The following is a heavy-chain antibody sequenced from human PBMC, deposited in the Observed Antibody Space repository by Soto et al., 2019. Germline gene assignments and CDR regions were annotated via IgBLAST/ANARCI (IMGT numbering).Heavy chain of an antibody. J-gene: IGHJ6*02. CDR1: GGTSSSYA. CDR3: ARSQGSSTSLEIYYYYYYGMDV. CDR2: IIPIPETT. V-gene: IGHV1-69*01. D-gene: IGHD2-2*01. Sequence: QVQLVQSGAEVKKPGSSVKVSCKASGGTSSSYAISWVRQAPGQGLEWMGGIIPIPETTSYAQKFQGRVTISADESKSTAYMELSSLRSEDTAVYYCARSQGSSTSLEIYYYYYYGMDVWGQGTTVTVSS.